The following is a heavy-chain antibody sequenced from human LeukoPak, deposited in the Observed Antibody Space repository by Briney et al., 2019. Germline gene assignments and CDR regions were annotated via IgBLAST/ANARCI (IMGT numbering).Heavy chain of an antibody. CDR1: GGSISSYY. J-gene: IGHJ2*01. CDR2: IYYSGST. Sequence: PSETLSLTCTVSGGSISSYYWSWIRQPPGKGLEWIGYIYYSGSTNYNPSLKSRVTISVDTSKNQFSLKLSSVTAADTAVYYCARYPGFDLWGRGTLVTVSS. V-gene: IGHV4-59*01. CDR3: ARYPGFDL.